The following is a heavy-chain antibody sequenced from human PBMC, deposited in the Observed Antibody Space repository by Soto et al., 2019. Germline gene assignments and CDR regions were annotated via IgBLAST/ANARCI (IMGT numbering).Heavy chain of an antibody. CDR3: ARDAPGEYCSGGSCYGWVWFDP. V-gene: IGHV1-69*05. CDR1: GGTFSSYA. Sequence: SVKVSCKASGGTFSSYAISWVRQAPGQGLEWMGGIIPIFGAANYAQKFQGRVTITTDESMSTAYMELSRLRSDDTAVYYCARDAPGEYCSGGSCYGWVWFDPWGQGTLVTVSS. D-gene: IGHD2-15*01. J-gene: IGHJ5*02. CDR2: IIPIFGAA.